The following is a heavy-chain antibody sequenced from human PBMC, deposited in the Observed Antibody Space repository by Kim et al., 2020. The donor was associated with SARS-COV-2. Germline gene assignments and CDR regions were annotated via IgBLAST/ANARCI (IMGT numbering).Heavy chain of an antibody. D-gene: IGHD1-26*01. V-gene: IGHV6-1*01. CDR3: ARDPYSGSLDTFDI. Sequence: AVSVKSRISVSPDTSKNQFSLQLDSVTPEDTAVYYCARDPYSGSLDTFDIWGQGTVVTVSS. J-gene: IGHJ3*02.